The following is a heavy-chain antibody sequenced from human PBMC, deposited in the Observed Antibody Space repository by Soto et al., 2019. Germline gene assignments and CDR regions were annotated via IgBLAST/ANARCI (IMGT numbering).Heavy chain of an antibody. CDR2: IYHSGTT. Sequence: LSLTCTVSGGSISSYYWSWIRQPPGKGLEWVGHIYHSGTTNSNPSLKSRVTISVDTSKNQFSLKLSSVTAADSAVYYCARDFGPYRGTYIGGFQHWGQGTLDTVSS. V-gene: IGHV4-59*01. CDR3: ARDFGPYRGTYIGGFQH. D-gene: IGHD1-1*01. J-gene: IGHJ1*01. CDR1: GGSISSYY.